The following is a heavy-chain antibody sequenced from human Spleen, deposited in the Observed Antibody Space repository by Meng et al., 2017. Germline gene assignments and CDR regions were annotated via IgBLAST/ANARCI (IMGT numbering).Heavy chain of an antibody. Sequence: QWPESGPGLVQPSQPLSLTCTVSGGSISSGGYYWSLIRQHPGKGLEWIGYIYYSGSTYYNPSLKSRVTISVDTSKNQFSLKLSSVTAADTAVYYCARDGISSGWYRYFQHWGQGTLVTVSS. CDR1: GGSISSGGYY. J-gene: IGHJ1*01. V-gene: IGHV4-31*03. CDR2: IYYSGST. D-gene: IGHD6-19*01. CDR3: ARDGISSGWYRYFQH.